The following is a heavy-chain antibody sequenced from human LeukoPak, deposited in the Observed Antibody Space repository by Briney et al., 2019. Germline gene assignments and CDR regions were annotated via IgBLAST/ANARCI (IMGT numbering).Heavy chain of an antibody. Sequence: ASVKVSCKASGYTFSNYDISWVRQAPGQGLEWMGWISSYNGNTNYAQKLQGRVTMTTDTSTSAAYMELRSLRSDDTAVYYCARHTLYGSGSYYVYYFDYWGQGTLVTVSS. D-gene: IGHD3-10*01. CDR3: ARHTLYGSGSYYVYYFDY. J-gene: IGHJ4*02. V-gene: IGHV1-18*01. CDR1: GYTFSNYD. CDR2: ISSYNGNT.